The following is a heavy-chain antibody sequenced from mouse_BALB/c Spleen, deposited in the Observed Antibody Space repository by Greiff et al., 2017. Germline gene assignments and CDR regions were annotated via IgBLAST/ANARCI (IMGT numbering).Heavy chain of an antibody. CDR3: ATGPAWFAY. Sequence: VKLQESGAELVRPGTSVKVSCKASGYAFTNYLIEWVKQRPGQGLEWIGVINPGSGGTNYNEKFKGKATLTADKSSSTAYMQLSSLTSDDSAVYFCATGPAWFAYWGQGTLVTVSA. CDR1: GYAFTNYL. J-gene: IGHJ3*01. CDR2: INPGSGGT. V-gene: IGHV1-54*03.